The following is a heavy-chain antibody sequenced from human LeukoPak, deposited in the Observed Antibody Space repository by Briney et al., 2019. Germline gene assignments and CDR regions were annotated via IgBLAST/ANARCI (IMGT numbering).Heavy chain of an antibody. J-gene: IGHJ6*02. V-gene: IGHV3-66*01. CDR1: GFIVSSNY. D-gene: IGHD7-27*01. CDR2: IYSGGST. Sequence: GGSLRLSCAASGFIVSSNYMSWVRQAPGKGLEWVSVIYSGGSTYYADSVKGRFTISRDNSKNTLYLQMNSLRAEDTAVYYCAREGTGDPHYNYYYGMDVWGQGTTVTVSS. CDR3: AREGTGDPHYNYYYGMDV.